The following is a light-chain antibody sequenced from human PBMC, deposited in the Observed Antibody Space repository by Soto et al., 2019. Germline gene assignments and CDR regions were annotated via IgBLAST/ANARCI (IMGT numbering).Light chain of an antibody. Sequence: DIQMTQSPSSLSASVGDSVSISCRASQNIGSYLNWYQHKPGKAPKILISGTSTLQTGVPPRFSGSGSGIHFTLTISSLQPEDFATYYCQQTYSVPPTFGGGSNLEIK. CDR1: QNIGSY. V-gene: IGKV1-39*01. J-gene: IGKJ4*01. CDR3: QQTYSVPPT. CDR2: GTS.